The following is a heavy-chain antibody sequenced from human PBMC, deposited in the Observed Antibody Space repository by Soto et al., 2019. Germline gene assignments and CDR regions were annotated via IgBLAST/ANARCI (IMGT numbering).Heavy chain of an antibody. Sequence: QVQLQESGPGLVKPSQTLSLTCTVSGGSISSGGYYWSWIRQHPGKGLEWIGYIYYSGSTYYNPSLKSRVTISVDTSKNKFSLKLSSVTAADTAVYYCARDQGRYCISTSCSGMDVWGQGTTVTVSS. D-gene: IGHD2-2*01. CDR3: ARDQGRYCISTSCSGMDV. V-gene: IGHV4-31*03. CDR2: IYYSGST. CDR1: GGSISSGGYY. J-gene: IGHJ6*02.